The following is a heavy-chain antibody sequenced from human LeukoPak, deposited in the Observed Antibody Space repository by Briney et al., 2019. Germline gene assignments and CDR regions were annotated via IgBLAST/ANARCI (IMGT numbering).Heavy chain of an antibody. V-gene: IGHV3-21*04. J-gene: IGHJ3*02. D-gene: IGHD5-18*01. CDR1: GFTFSSYS. Sequence: GGSLRLSCAASGFTFSSYSMNWVRQAPGKGLEWVSSISSSSSYIYYADSVKGRFTISRDNSKNTLYLQMNSLRAEDTAVYYCAKDLGYSYGYGAFDIWGQGTMVTVSS. CDR3: AKDLGYSYGYGAFDI. CDR2: ISSSSSYI.